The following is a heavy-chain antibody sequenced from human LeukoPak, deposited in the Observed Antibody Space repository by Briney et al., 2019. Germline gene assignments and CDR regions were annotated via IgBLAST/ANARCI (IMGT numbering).Heavy chain of an antibody. V-gene: IGHV5-51*01. CDR3: ARLQYSVVDAYSAYFDY. D-gene: IGHD3-16*01. CDR1: GYSFTSYW. CDR2: IYPGDSDT. Sequence: GESLKISCKGSGYSFTSYWVGWVRQMPGKGLEWMGIIYPGDSDTRYSPSFQGQVTISADKSISTAYLQWSSLTASDTAMYYCARLQYSVVDAYSAYFDYWGQGTLVTVSS. J-gene: IGHJ4*02.